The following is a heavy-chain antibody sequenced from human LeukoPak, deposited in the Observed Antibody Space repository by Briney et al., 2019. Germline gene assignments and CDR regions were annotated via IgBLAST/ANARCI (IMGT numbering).Heavy chain of an antibody. J-gene: IGHJ3*02. CDR1: GYTFTSYY. CDR2: INPSGGST. D-gene: IGHD3-22*01. V-gene: IGHV1-46*01. Sequence: ASVKVSCKASGYTFTSYYMHWVRQAPGQGLEWMGIINPSGGSTSYAQKFQGRVTMTRDMSTSTVYMELSSLRSEDTAVYYCARVHRAYYYDSSARAFDIWGQGTMVTVSS. CDR3: ARVHRAYYYDSSARAFDI.